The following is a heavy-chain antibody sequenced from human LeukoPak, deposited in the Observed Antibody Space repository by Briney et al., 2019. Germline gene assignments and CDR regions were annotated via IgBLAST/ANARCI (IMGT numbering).Heavy chain of an antibody. J-gene: IGHJ4*02. D-gene: IGHD3-10*01. CDR2: IYTSGST. Sequence: SSETLSLTCTVSGGSISSYYWSWIRQPAGKGLEWIGRIYTSGSTNYNPSLKSRVTMSVDTSKNQFSLKLSSVTAADTAVYYCARGGYYGPGYYFDYWGQGTLVTVSS. CDR1: GGSISSYY. V-gene: IGHV4-4*07. CDR3: ARGGYYGPGYYFDY.